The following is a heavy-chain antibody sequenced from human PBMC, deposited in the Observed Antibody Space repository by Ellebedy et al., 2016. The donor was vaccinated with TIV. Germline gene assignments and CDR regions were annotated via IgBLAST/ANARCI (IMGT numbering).Heavy chain of an antibody. CDR3: ARELGTTISNHGMDV. CDR1: GFTISRYW. V-gene: IGHV3-7*01. Sequence: GESLKISXAASGFTISRYWMTWVRQAPGKGLEWVANIKEDGSEKYYVDSVKGRFTISRDNAKNSMYLEINSLRAEDTAVYYCARELGTTISNHGMDVWGQGTTVAVSS. D-gene: IGHD1-7*01. J-gene: IGHJ6*02. CDR2: IKEDGSEK.